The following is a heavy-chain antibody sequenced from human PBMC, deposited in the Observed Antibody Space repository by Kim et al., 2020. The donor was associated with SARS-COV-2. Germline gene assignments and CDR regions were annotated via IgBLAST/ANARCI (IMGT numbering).Heavy chain of an antibody. J-gene: IGHJ3*02. CDR3: AKDSVIIRSGWHGAFDI. V-gene: IGHV3-9*01. CDR1: GFTFDDYA. Sequence: GGSLRLSCAASGFTFDDYAMHWVRQAPGKGLEWVSGISWNSGSIGYADSVKGRFTISRDNAKNSLYLQMNSLRAEDTALYYCAKDSVIIRSGWHGAFDIWGQGTMVTVSS. CDR2: ISWNSGSI. D-gene: IGHD6-19*01.